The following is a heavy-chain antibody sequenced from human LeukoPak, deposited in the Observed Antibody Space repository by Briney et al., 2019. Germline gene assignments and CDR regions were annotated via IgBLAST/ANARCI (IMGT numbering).Heavy chain of an antibody. D-gene: IGHD1-1*01. Sequence: GASVKVSCKASGYTFTTYGINWVRQAPGQGLEWMGWISGYNGYTYYAQKLQGRVTMTTDTSTSTAYMELRSLRSGDTAVYYCARGAVNRYNWNDDNFYYNYMDVWGKGTTVTITS. CDR3: ARGAVNRYNWNDDNFYYNYMDV. CDR2: ISGYNGYT. CDR1: GYTFTTYG. V-gene: IGHV1-18*01. J-gene: IGHJ6*03.